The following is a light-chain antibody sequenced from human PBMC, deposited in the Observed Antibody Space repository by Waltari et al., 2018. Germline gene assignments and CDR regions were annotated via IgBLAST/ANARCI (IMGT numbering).Light chain of an antibody. Sequence: QSALTQPASVSGSPGQSITISCTGTNRDVGGYNQVSWYQYLPGKAPKLLIYDVTKRPSGVSDRFSGSRSGETASLTISGLQAEDEADYYCTSFTYRTTLVFGGGTKLAVL. J-gene: IGLJ2*01. V-gene: IGLV2-14*03. CDR1: NRDVGGYNQ. CDR2: DVT. CDR3: TSFTYRTTLV.